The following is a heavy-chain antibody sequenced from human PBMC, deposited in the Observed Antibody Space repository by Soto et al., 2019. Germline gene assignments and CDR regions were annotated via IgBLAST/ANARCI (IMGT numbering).Heavy chain of an antibody. CDR2: IYHSGST. CDR1: GGSISSSNW. Sequence: SETLSLTCAVSGGSISSSNWWSWVRQPPGKGLEWIGEIYHSGSTNYNPSLKSRVTISMDTSKNQFSLKLTSVTATDTGVYYCATTPGLSPAGSFDWWGQGILVTVSS. J-gene: IGHJ4*02. D-gene: IGHD6-13*01. CDR3: ATTPGLSPAGSFDW. V-gene: IGHV4-4*02.